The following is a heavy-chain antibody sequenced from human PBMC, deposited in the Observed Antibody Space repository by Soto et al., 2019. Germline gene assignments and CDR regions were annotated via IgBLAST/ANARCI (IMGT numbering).Heavy chain of an antibody. CDR1: GYTFTSYY. J-gene: IGHJ1*01. CDR2: INPSGGST. V-gene: IGHV1-46*01. Sequence: AAVKVSCKASGYTFTSYYMHWVRQAPGQGLEWMGIINPSGGSTSYAQKFQGRVTMTRDTSTSTVYMELSSLRSEDTAVYYCASSDYGDYVYFQHWGQGTLVTVLL. D-gene: IGHD4-17*01. CDR3: ASSDYGDYVYFQH.